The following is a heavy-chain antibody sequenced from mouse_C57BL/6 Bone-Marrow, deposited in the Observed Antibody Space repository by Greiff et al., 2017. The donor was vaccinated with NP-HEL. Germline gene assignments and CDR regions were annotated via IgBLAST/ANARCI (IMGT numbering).Heavy chain of an antibody. D-gene: IGHD2-4*01. CDR2: IWSDGST. J-gene: IGHJ3*01. Sequence: VKLMESGPGLVAPSQSLSITCTVSGFSLTSYGVHWVRQPPGKGLEWLVVIWSDGSTTYNSALKSRLSISKDNSKSQVFLKMNSLQTDDTAMYYCARQDYDYDRGAWFAYWGQGTLVTVSA. CDR3: ARQDYDYDRGAWFAY. V-gene: IGHV2-6-1*01. CDR1: GFSLTSYG.